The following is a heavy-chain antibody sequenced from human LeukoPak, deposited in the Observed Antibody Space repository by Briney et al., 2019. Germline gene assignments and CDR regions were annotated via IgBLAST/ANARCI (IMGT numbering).Heavy chain of an antibody. D-gene: IGHD3-22*01. J-gene: IGHJ4*02. Sequence: PGRSLRLSCAASGFTFDDYAMHWVRHAPGKGLEWVSGISWNSGSIGYADSVKGRFTISSDNAKNSLYLQMNSLRAEDMALYYCAKGSEYYYDSSGSYFDYWGQGTLVTVSS. CDR3: AKGSEYYYDSSGSYFDY. CDR2: ISWNSGSI. V-gene: IGHV3-9*03. CDR1: GFTFDDYA.